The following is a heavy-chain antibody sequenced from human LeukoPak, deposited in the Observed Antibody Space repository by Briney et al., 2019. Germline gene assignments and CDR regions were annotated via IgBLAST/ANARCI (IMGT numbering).Heavy chain of an antibody. D-gene: IGHD2-15*01. V-gene: IGHV3-7*03. CDR3: AKDLGSRKLNWFDP. CDR2: IKPDGSEK. Sequence: GGSLRLSCAASGFTFSSYWMSWVRQAPGKGLEWVANIKPDGSEKYYVDSVKGRFTISRDNSKNTLYLQMNSLRAEDTAVYYCAKDLGSRKLNWFDPWGQGTLVTVSS. CDR1: GFTFSSYW. J-gene: IGHJ5*02.